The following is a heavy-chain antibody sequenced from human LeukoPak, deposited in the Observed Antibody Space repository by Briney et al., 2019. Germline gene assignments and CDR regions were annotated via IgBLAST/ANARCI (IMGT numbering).Heavy chain of an antibody. CDR1: GYTFTGYY. D-gene: IGHD3-10*01. J-gene: IGHJ5*02. Sequence: GASVKVSCTASGYTFTGYYMHWVRQAPGQGLEWMGWINPNSGGTNYAQKFQGRVTMTRDTSISTAYMELSRLRSDDTAVYYCARVSMVRGVIGWFDPWGQGTLVTASP. CDR3: ARVSMVRGVIGWFDP. CDR2: INPNSGGT. V-gene: IGHV1-2*02.